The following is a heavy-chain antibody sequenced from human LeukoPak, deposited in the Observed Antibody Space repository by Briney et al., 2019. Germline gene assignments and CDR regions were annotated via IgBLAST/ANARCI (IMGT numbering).Heavy chain of an antibody. D-gene: IGHD5-24*01. CDR3: ATGGRSGMAFDF. CDR2: IYGGGNT. J-gene: IGHJ4*02. Sequence: GGSLRLSCSFSGLISSSNYMAWVRQAPGKGLQWISFIYGGGNTLYADSVMGRFSISRDNSKTTLYLQMNSLRAEDTAVYYCATGGRSGMAFDFWGQGTLVTVSS. CDR1: GLISSSNY. V-gene: IGHV3-53*01.